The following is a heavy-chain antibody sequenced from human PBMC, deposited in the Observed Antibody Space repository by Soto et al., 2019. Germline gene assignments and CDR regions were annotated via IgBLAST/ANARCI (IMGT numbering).Heavy chain of an antibody. V-gene: IGHV3-7*03. D-gene: IGHD3-22*01. CDR3: ARVPYYYDSSGYSYWYFDL. CDR2: IKQDGSEK. J-gene: IGHJ2*01. Sequence: EVQLVESGGGLVQPGGSLRLSCAASGFTFSSYWMSWVRQAPGKGLEWVANIKQDGSEKYYVDSVKGRFTISRDNAKNSLYLQMNSLRAEDTAVYYCARVPYYYDSSGYSYWYFDLWGRATLVTVSS. CDR1: GFTFSSYW.